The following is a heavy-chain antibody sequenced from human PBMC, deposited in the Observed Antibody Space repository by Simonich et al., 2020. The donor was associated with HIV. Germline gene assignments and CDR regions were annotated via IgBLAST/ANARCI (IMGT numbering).Heavy chain of an antibody. D-gene: IGHD2-2*01. CDR1: GFTFSIYS. CDR2: ISSSSSYI. Sequence: EVQLVESGGGLVKPGGSLRLSCAASGFTFSIYSMNWFRQAPGKGLEWVSSISSSSSYIYYADSVKGRFTISRDNAKNSLYLQMNSLRAEDTAVYYCARDGRKGSSTSCSDYWGQGTLVTVSS. V-gene: IGHV3-21*01. J-gene: IGHJ4*02. CDR3: ARDGRKGSSTSCSDY.